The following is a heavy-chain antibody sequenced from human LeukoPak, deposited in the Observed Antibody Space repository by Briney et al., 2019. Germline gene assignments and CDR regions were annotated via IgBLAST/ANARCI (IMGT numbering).Heavy chain of an antibody. Sequence: GGSLRLSCAASGFTFSDYYMSWIRQAPGKGLGWVSYISSSGSTIYYADSVKGRFTISRDNAKNSLYLQMNSLRAEDTAVYYCARDCSSTSCFDAFDIWGQGTMVTVSS. CDR1: GFTFSDYY. J-gene: IGHJ3*02. V-gene: IGHV3-11*04. CDR3: ARDCSSTSCFDAFDI. CDR2: ISSSGSTI. D-gene: IGHD2-2*01.